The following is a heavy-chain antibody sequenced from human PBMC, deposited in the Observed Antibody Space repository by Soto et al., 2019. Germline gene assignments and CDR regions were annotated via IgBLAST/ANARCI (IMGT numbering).Heavy chain of an antibody. Sequence: ASVKVSCKPSGYTFTDYDFNWVRQATGQGLEWMGWMNPDSGNTGYAQKFQGRVTMTRNTSISTAYMELSSLRSEDTAVYYCARGRKFLITFGGVNYYFDHWGRGTPVTVSS. D-gene: IGHD3-16*01. CDR2: MNPDSGNT. CDR3: ARGRKFLITFGGVNYYFDH. V-gene: IGHV1-8*01. CDR1: GYTFTDYD. J-gene: IGHJ4*02.